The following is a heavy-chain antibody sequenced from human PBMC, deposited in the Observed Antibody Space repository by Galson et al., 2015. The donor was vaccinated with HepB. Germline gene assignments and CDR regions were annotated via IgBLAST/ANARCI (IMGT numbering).Heavy chain of an antibody. J-gene: IGHJ6*02. Sequence: PALVKPTQTLTLTCTVSGFSLSNDRVSVSWLRQPPGKALEWLAHIFSNDEKSYNTSLKRRLTISKDASKSQVVLTVTNVDPVDTATYYCARIFYQYSTAASIWGEGYYYYIMDVWGQGTTVTVSS. CDR3: ARIFYQYSTAASIWGEGYYYYIMDV. D-gene: IGHD2-2*01. CDR2: IFSNDEK. V-gene: IGHV2-26*01. CDR1: GFSLSNDRVS.